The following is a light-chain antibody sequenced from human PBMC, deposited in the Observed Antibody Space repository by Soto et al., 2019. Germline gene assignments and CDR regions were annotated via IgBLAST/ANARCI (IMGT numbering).Light chain of an antibody. CDR1: QSVSSNY. CDR2: GAS. J-gene: IGKJ1*01. V-gene: IGKV3-20*01. Sequence: EIVLTQSPGTLSLSPGERATLSCRASQSVSSNYLAWYQQTPGQAPRLLIYGASSRATGIPDRFSGSGSGTDFALTISRLDPEDFTVDYCQQYGSSPKFGQGTKVEIK. CDR3: QQYGSSPK.